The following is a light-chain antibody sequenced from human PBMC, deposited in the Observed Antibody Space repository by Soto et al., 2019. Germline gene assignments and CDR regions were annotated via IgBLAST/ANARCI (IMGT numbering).Light chain of an antibody. CDR2: EGI. V-gene: IGLV2-23*01. CDR1: SNTIGGYNV. CDR3: SSYVVSYSWV. Sequence: QSALTQPASVSGSPGQSITISCTGSSNTIGGYNVVSWYQQHPGKAPKVIIYEGIKRPSGVSNRFSGAISGSTASLTISGLQAEDEADYYCSSYVVSYSWVFGGGTKLTVL. J-gene: IGLJ3*02.